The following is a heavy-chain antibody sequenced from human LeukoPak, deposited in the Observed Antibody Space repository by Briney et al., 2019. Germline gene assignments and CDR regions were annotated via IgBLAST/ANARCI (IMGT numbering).Heavy chain of an antibody. J-gene: IGHJ4*02. CDR1: GGTFSSYA. D-gene: IGHD3-10*01. V-gene: IGHV1-69*01. CDR2: IIPIFGTA. CDR3: ARGGGFGELLFH. Sequence: SVKVSCKVSGGTFSSYAISWVRQAPGQGLEWMGGIIPIFGTANYAQKFQGRVTITADESTSTAYMELSSLRSEDTAVYYCARGGGFGELLFHWGQGTLVTVSS.